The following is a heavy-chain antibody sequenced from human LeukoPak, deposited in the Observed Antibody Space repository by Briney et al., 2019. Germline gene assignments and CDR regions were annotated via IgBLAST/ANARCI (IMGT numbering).Heavy chain of an antibody. V-gene: IGHV3-64*01. CDR3: AGEGITIFAMDV. Sequence: GGSLRLSCAASGFSFSTYAMHWVRQAPGKGLEFVSAISSNGVSTYYAISVKGRFTISRDNSKSTLYLQVGSLRAEDMAVYYCAGEGITIFAMDVWGKGTTVTVSS. D-gene: IGHD3-3*01. CDR1: GFSFSTYA. CDR2: ISSNGVST. J-gene: IGHJ6*03.